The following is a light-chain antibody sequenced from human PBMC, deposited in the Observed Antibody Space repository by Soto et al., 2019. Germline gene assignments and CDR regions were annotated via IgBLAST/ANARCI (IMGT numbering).Light chain of an antibody. CDR1: SRDIGTYNF. CDR3: SSYTGITTLGV. V-gene: IGLV2-14*03. J-gene: IGLJ3*02. CDR2: NVS. Sequence: QSALTQPASVSGSPGQSITISCTGTSRDIGTYNFISWYQQHPGKAPKLLIYNVSDRPTGISKRFSGSKSGSAASLTISGLQAEDEAVYFCSSYTGITTLGVFGGGTKLTVL.